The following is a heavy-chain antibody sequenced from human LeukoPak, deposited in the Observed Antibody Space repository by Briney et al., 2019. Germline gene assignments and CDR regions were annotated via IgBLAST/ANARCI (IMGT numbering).Heavy chain of an antibody. J-gene: IGHJ6*03. V-gene: IGHV3-7*01. D-gene: IGHD2-2*01. CDR2: IKEDANEE. Sequence: GGSLRLSCAAYGFTFRSYRVSWVRQAPGKGLEWVANIKEDANEEYYVDSVRGRFIISRDNAKNSLFLQMYSLRADDTAVYYCARAGYCTSNSCYSPNFYYMDVWGKGTTVAVSS. CDR1: GFTFRSYR. CDR3: ARAGYCTSNSCYSPNFYYMDV.